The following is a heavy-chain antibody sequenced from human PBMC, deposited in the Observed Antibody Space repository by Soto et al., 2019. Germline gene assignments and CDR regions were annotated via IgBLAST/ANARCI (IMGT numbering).Heavy chain of an antibody. Sequence: SETLSLTCTVSGGPISISSYYWGWIRQPPGKWLEWIGSIYYSGSTYYNPSLKSRVTISVDTSKNQFSLKLSSVTAADTAVYYCARPPLSYSSSAPDWFDPWGQGTLVTVYS. V-gene: IGHV4-39*01. CDR3: ARPPLSYSSSAPDWFDP. D-gene: IGHD6-6*01. CDR1: GGPISISSYY. J-gene: IGHJ5*02. CDR2: IYYSGST.